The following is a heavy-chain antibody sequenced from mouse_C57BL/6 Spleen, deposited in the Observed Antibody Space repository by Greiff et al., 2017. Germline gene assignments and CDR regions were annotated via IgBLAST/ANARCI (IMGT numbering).Heavy chain of an antibody. Sequence: QVQLQQPGAELVKPGASVKLSCKASGYTFTSYWMHWVKQRPGQGLEWIGMIHPNSGSTNYNEKFKSKATLTVDKSSSTAYMQLSSLTSEDSAVYYCAREEGWPRRGYYFDYWGQGTTLTVAS. CDR1: GYTFTSYW. V-gene: IGHV1-64*01. CDR2: IHPNSGST. J-gene: IGHJ2*01. CDR3: AREEGWPRRGYYFDY. D-gene: IGHD2-12*01.